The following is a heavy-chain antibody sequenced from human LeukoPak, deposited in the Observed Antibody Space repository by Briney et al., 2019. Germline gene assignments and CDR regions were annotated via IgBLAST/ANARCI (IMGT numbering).Heavy chain of an antibody. J-gene: IGHJ6*03. D-gene: IGHD6-19*01. Sequence: GGSLRLSCAASGFTFSSYWMHWVRQAPGKGLVWVSRINSDGSSTSYADSVKGRFTISRDNAKNTLYLQMNSLRAEDTAVYYCARDYGSGWYYYYYYMDVWGKGTTVTVSS. CDR1: GFTFSSYW. V-gene: IGHV3-74*01. CDR2: INSDGSST. CDR3: ARDYGSGWYYYYYYMDV.